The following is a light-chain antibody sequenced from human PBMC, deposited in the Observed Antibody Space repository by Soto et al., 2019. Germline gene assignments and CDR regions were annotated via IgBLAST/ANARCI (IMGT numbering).Light chain of an antibody. CDR1: QSIDTY. CDR3: QQVYSTPGT. V-gene: IGKV1-39*01. J-gene: IGKJ1*01. CDR2: AAT. Sequence: DIQMTQSPSSLSASVGERVTITCRASQSIDTYLNWYQLKPGKAPNLLIYAATRLHTGVPSRFSGRVSGTGFTLSIGNLQPEDFATYYCQQVYSTPGTFGQGTKV.